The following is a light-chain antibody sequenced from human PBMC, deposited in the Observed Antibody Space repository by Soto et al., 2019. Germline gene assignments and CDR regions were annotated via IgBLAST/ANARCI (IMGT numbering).Light chain of an antibody. CDR2: YDS. CDR1: NIVSKS. V-gene: IGLV3-21*04. J-gene: IGLJ1*01. Sequence: SYELTQPPSVSVAPGKTARITCGGNNIVSKSVHWYQQKPGQAPVLVIYYDSDRPSGIPERFSGSNSGNTATLTISRVEAVDEADYYCQVWDSSSDHPSYVFGTGTKLTVL. CDR3: QVWDSSSDHPSYV.